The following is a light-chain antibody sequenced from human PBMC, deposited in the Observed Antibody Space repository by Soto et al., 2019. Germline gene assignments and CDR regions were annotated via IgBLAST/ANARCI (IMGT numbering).Light chain of an antibody. Sequence: QSALTQPRSVSGSPGQSVTISCTGTSSDVGAYNYVSWYQQHPGKAPKLMIFEVSNRPSGVSNRFSGSKSGNTASLTISGLQTEDEADYYCTSYTSSFTHLFGTGTKVTVL. V-gene: IGLV2-14*01. CDR3: TSYTSSFTHL. CDR1: SSDVGAYNY. CDR2: EVS. J-gene: IGLJ1*01.